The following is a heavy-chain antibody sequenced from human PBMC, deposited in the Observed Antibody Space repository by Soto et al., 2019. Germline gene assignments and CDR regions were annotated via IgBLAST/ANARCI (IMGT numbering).Heavy chain of an antibody. CDR3: AKVGNYYDSSGYFGY. Sequence: GSLRLSCAASGFTFSSYGMHWFRQAPGKGLEWVAVISYDGSNKYYADSVKGRFTISRDNSKNTLYLQMNSLRAEDTAVYYCAKVGNYYDSSGYFGYWGQGTLVTVSS. V-gene: IGHV3-30*18. CDR1: GFTFSSYG. CDR2: ISYDGSNK. J-gene: IGHJ4*02. D-gene: IGHD3-22*01.